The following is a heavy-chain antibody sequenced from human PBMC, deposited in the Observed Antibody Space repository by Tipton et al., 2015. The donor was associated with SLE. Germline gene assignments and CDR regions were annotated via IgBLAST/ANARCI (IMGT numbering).Heavy chain of an antibody. CDR2: IYYSGST. D-gene: IGHD6-19*01. Sequence: TLSLTCIVSGGSMTNYYWSWIRQPPGKGLEWIGYIYYSGSTNYNPSLKSRVTISVDTSKNQFSLKLSSVTAADTAVYYCARGWWFDPWGQGTLVTVSS. CDR1: GGSMTNYY. J-gene: IGHJ5*02. CDR3: ARGWWFDP. V-gene: IGHV4-59*01.